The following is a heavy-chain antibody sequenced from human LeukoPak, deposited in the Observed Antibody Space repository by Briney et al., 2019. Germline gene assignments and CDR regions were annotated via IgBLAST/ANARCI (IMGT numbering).Heavy chain of an antibody. CDR2: FDPEDGET. D-gene: IGHD3-10*01. CDR1: GYTLTELS. V-gene: IGHV1-24*01. Sequence: ASVKVSCKVSGYTLTELSIHWVQQAPGKGLEWMGGFDPEDGETIYAQKFQGRVTMTEDTSTDTGYMEPSSLRSEDTAVYYCATDQRGAGLGFVYGSGSFNGLDVWGQGTTVTVSS. CDR3: ATDQRGAGLGFVYGSGSFNGLDV. J-gene: IGHJ6*02.